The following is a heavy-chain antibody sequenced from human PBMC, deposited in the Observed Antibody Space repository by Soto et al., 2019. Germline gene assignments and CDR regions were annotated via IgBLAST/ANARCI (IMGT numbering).Heavy chain of an antibody. Sequence: GGSLRLSCAASGFTVSSSYMNWVRQAPGKGLEWVSIIHSGGGTHYAGSVKGRFTISRDNSKNTLYLQMNSLRAEDTAVYYCARSSGGSYHSHAFDIWGQGTMVTVSS. CDR1: GFTVSSSY. D-gene: IGHD3-16*02. CDR3: ARSSGGSYHSHAFDI. CDR2: IHSGGGT. V-gene: IGHV3-53*01. J-gene: IGHJ3*02.